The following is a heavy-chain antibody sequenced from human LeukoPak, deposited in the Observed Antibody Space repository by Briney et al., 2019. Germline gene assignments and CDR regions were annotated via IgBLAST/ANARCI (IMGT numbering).Heavy chain of an antibody. V-gene: IGHV3-48*04. D-gene: IGHD5-24*01. J-gene: IGHJ4*02. CDR1: GFTFSSYS. CDR3: ARGVGEGYNSAY. Sequence: GGSLRLSCAASGFTFSSYSMNWVRQAPGKGLEWVSYISSTSTTIYYADSVKGRFTISRDNAKNSLYLQMNSLTAEDTAVYYCARGVGEGYNSAYWGQGTLVTVSS. CDR2: ISSTSTTI.